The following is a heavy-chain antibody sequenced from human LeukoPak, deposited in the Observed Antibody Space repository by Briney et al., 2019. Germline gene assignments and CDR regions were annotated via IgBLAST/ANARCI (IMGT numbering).Heavy chain of an antibody. V-gene: IGHV4-4*09. CDR2: IYTSGST. CDR3: ARRLSMREDAFDI. J-gene: IGHJ3*02. Sequence: SETLSLTCAVYGGSFSSYYWSWIRQPPGKGLEWIGYIYTSGSTNYNPSLKSRVTISVDTSKNQFSLKLSSVTAADTAVYYCARRLSMREDAFDIWGQGTMVTVSS. CDR1: GGSFSSYY. D-gene: IGHD2-8*01.